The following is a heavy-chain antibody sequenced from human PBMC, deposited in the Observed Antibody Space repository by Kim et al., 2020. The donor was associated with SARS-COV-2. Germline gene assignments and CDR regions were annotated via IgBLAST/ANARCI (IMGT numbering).Heavy chain of an antibody. J-gene: IGHJ4*02. CDR1: GFTFDDYT. V-gene: IGHV3-43*01. CDR2: ISWDGGST. D-gene: IGHD6-19*01. Sequence: GGSLRLSCAASGFTFDDYTMHWVRQAPGKGLEWVSLISWDGGSTYYADSVKGRFTISRDNTKNSLYLQMNSLRTEDTALYYCVTHSSGSQEFDYWGQDTL. CDR3: VTHSSGSQEFDY.